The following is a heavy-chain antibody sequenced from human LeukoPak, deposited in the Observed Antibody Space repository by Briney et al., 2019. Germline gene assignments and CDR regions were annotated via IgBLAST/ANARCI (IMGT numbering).Heavy chain of an antibody. CDR2: IKQDGSGT. J-gene: IGHJ4*02. Sequence: PGGSLRLSCVASGFTFSNYWMTWFRQAPGKGLEWVANIKQDGSGTFYVGSVKGRFSISRDNAKNSVHLQMNSLRVEDTAVYYCARDWSVADNRFDFWGQGTLVTVSS. CDR1: GFTFSNYW. CDR3: ARDWSVADNRFDF. D-gene: IGHD6-19*01. V-gene: IGHV3-7*01.